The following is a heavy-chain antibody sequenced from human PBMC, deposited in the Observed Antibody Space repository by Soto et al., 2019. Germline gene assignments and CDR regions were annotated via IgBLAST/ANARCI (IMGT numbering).Heavy chain of an antibody. D-gene: IGHD3-16*01. V-gene: IGHV2-5*02. Sequence: QITLKESGPTLVKPTQTLTLTCTFSGFSLSTSGVGVGWIRQPPGKALEWLALIYWDDDKRYSPSLESRVTITKDTYQNQVVLTMTNMDPVDTATYYWAHLDYYDNRHAFAFCGQGTMVTVSS. CDR2: IYWDDDK. CDR1: GFSLSTSGVG. CDR3: AHLDYYDNRHAFAF. J-gene: IGHJ3*01.